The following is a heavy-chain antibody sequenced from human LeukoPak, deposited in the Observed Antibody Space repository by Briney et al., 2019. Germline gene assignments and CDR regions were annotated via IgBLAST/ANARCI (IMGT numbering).Heavy chain of an antibody. CDR1: GYTFTSYD. V-gene: IGHV1-8*01. Sequence: ASVKVSCKASGYTFTSYDINWVRQAPGQGLEWMGWMNPNSGNTGYAQKFQGRVTMTRNTSISTAYMELSSLRSEDTAVYYCARVELSTGNYYYYGMDVWGQGTTVTVSS. CDR3: ARVELSTGNYYYYGMDV. CDR2: MNPNSGNT. J-gene: IGHJ6*02. D-gene: IGHD1-7*01.